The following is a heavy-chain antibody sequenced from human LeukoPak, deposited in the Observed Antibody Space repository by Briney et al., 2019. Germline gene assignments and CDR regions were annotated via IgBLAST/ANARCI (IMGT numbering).Heavy chain of an antibody. CDR1: GFTFSDYY. CDR2: ISPSGSAI. CDR3: ARGDDSNDYYFYYYMDV. V-gene: IGHV3-11*04. D-gene: IGHD4-11*01. J-gene: IGHJ6*03. Sequence: GGSLRLSCVASGFTFSDYYMSWIRQAPGQGLEWLSYISPSGSAIYYADSVKGRFTISRDNAENSLYLQMNSLRAEDTAVYYCARGDDSNDYYFYYYMDVWGNGTTVTVSS.